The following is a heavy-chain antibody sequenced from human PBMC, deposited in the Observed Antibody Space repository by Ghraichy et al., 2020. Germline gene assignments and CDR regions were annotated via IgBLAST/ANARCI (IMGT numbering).Heavy chain of an antibody. CDR3: GRVLDY. J-gene: IGHJ4*02. Sequence: GGSLRLSCGASGFTFKNYWMHWVRQAPGKGLMWVSRMDTDGTGTSYADSVKGRFTISRDNAKNTVYLEMNNLRAEDTAVYYCGRVLDYWGPGTLVTVSS. V-gene: IGHV3-74*01. CDR2: MDTDGTGT. CDR1: GFTFKNYW.